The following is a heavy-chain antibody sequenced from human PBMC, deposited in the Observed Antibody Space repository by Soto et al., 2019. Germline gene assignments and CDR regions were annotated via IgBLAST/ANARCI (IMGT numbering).Heavy chain of an antibody. V-gene: IGHV3-30*03. CDR2: ISYDGSNK. CDR3: ASDRSGCLNYFHHGIDV. Sequence: GGSRRLSCAAAGFTFNSYGFQWVRQAPGKGLEWVAVISYDGSNKYYEDSVEGRLTISRDRYRNTLYGQRERQRAEETAVDYYASDRSGCLNYFHHGIDVWGRGTTVTVSS. CDR1: GFTFNSYG. D-gene: IGHD6-19*01. J-gene: IGHJ6*02.